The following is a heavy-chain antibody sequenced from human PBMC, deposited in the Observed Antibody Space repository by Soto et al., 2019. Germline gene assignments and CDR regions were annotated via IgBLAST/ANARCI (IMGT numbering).Heavy chain of an antibody. CDR1: GFTVSSNY. J-gene: IGHJ4*02. CDR3: ARHPMDWLLNY. CDR2: IYSGGST. D-gene: IGHD3-9*01. V-gene: IGHV3-66*04. Sequence: GGSLRLSCAASGFTVSSNYMSWVRQAPGKGLEWVSVIYSGGSTYYADSVKGRFTISRDNSKNTLYLQMNSLRAEDTAVYYCARHPMDWLLNYWGQGTLVTVSS.